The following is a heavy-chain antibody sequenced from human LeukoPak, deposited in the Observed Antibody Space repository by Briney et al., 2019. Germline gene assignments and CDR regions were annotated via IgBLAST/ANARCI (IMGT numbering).Heavy chain of an antibody. Sequence: GRSLRLSCAASGFTFSNYGMNWVRQAPGKGLEWVAFIRYDGSNKYYADSVKGRFTISRDNSKNTLYLQMNSLRAEDTAVYYCAKGGVYDFSGVGLYYYYMDVWGKGTTVTVSS. CDR2: IRYDGSNK. CDR1: GFTFSNYG. V-gene: IGHV3-30*02. CDR3: AKGGVYDFSGVGLYYYYMDV. J-gene: IGHJ6*03. D-gene: IGHD3-3*01.